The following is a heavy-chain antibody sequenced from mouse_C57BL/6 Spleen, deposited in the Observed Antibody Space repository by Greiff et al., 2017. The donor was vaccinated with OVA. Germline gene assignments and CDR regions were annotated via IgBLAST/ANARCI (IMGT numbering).Heavy chain of an antibody. Sequence: VQLQQSGAELVRPGASVKLSCTASGFNIKDYYMHWVKQRPEQGLEWIGRIDPEDGDTEYAPKFQGKATMTADTSSNTAYLQLSSLTSEDTAVYYCTTSDITTVVGGDYWGQGTTLTVSS. CDR1: GFNIKDYY. CDR3: TTSDITTVVGGDY. D-gene: IGHD1-1*01. J-gene: IGHJ2*01. V-gene: IGHV14-1*01. CDR2: IDPEDGDT.